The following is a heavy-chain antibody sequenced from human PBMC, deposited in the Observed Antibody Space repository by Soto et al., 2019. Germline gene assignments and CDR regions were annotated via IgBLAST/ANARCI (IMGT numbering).Heavy chain of an antibody. CDR3: ARRRHHYGDLDY. V-gene: IGHV3-53*04. CDR2: IYSGDSP. J-gene: IGHJ4*02. D-gene: IGHD4-17*01. CDR1: GLTVSTTY. Sequence: EVQLVEFGGGVVQRGGSLRLSCEVSGLTVSTTYMSWVRQAPGEGLEWVSSIYSGDSPYYADSVRGRFTISRHSSNNTLFLQMNSLRPEDTAIYYCARRRHHYGDLDYWGQGTLVTVSS.